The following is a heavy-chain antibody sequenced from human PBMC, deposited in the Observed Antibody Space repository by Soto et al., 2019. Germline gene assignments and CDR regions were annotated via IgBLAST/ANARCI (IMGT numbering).Heavy chain of an antibody. CDR3: GSVGYCSSTNCLFYYYHYGMDV. J-gene: IGHJ6*02. D-gene: IGHD2-2*03. Sequence: SVKVSCKASGGTFSSHAISWVRQAPGRGLEWMGGIIPIFGTTNYAQNFRARVTITAGESTSTAYMELSSLTSEDTAVYYCGSVGYCSSTNCLFYYYHYGMDVWGQGTTVTVSS. CDR1: GGTFSSHA. V-gene: IGHV1-69*13. CDR2: IIPIFGTT.